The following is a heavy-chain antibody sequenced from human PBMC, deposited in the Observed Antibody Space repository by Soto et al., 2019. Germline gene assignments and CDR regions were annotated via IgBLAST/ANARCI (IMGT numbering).Heavy chain of an antibody. V-gene: IGHV3-23*01. CDR1: GFTFSSYA. Sequence: GGSLRLSCAASGFTFSSYAMSWVRQAPGKGLEWVSAISGSGGSTYYADSVKGRFTISRDNSKNTLYLQMNSLRAEDTAVYYCAKTHRPYHYYCCMDVWGQGTTVTVSS. CDR2: ISGSGGST. J-gene: IGHJ6*02. CDR3: AKTHRPYHYYCCMDV.